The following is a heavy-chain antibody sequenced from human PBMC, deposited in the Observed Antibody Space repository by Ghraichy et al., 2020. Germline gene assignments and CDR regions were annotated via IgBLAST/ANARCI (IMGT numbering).Heavy chain of an antibody. CDR3: AKDRWGAAAGPSEFDS. CDR1: GFTFNNFA. V-gene: IGHV3-23*01. Sequence: GSLNISCAASGFTFNNFAMSWVRQAPGKGLEWVSAISGSGGSTSYADSVRGRFTISRDTAKNTLYLQMNSLRVDDMAVYYCAKDRWGAAAGPSEFDSWGQGTLVTVSS. J-gene: IGHJ4*02. CDR2: ISGSGGST. D-gene: IGHD6-13*01.